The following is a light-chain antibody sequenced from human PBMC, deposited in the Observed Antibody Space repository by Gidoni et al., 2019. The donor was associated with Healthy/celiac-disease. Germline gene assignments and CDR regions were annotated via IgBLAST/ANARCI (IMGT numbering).Light chain of an antibody. Sequence: EIVMTQSPATLSVWSGERATLSCRASQSVSSNLAWYQQKPGQAPRLLIYGASTRATGIPARFSGSGSGTEFTLTISSLQSEDFAVYYCQQYNNWPPPTFGGGTKVEIK. CDR1: QSVSSN. J-gene: IGKJ4*01. CDR3: QQYNNWPPPT. V-gene: IGKV3-15*01. CDR2: GAS.